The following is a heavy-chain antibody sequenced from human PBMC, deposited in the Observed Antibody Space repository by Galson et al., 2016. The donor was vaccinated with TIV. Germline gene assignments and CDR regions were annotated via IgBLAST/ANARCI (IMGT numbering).Heavy chain of an antibody. J-gene: IGHJ4*02. CDR2: IIPMAGIS. CDR1: GGTLSNDP. V-gene: IGHV1-69*10. CDR3: ARLTPCGGDCYYFAR. Sequence: SVKASCKASGGTLSNDPITWVRQAPGQGLEWMGGIIPMAGISDNSQKFQGRVSITADVSTNTVYMELSSLRSEDTAVFYCARLTPCGGDCYYFARWGQGTLVTVSS. D-gene: IGHD2-21*02.